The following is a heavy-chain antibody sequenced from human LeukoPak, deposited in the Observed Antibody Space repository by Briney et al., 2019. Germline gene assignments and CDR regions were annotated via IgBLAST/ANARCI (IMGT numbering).Heavy chain of an antibody. J-gene: IGHJ5*02. CDR2: ISYDGSNK. CDR3: ARDPSHYYDSSGYWFDP. D-gene: IGHD3-22*01. Sequence: GGSLRLSCAASGFTFSSYGMHWVRQAPGKGLEWVAVISYDGSNKYYADSVKGRFTISRDNSKNTLYLQMNSLRAEDTAVYYCARDPSHYYDSSGYWFDPWGQGTLVTVSS. CDR1: GFTFSSYG. V-gene: IGHV3-30*03.